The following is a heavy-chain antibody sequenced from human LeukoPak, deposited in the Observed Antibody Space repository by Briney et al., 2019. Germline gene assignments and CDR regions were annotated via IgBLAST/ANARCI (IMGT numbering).Heavy chain of an antibody. V-gene: IGHV1-46*01. J-gene: IGHJ4*02. CDR1: GHTFTNYY. Sequence: GASVKVSCKTSGHTFTNYYMHWVRQAPGQGLEWMGVSNPSGGRTTYAQKFQDRVTMTRDTSTSTVYMELSSLRSEDTAVYYCARENGGEDYWGQGTLVTVSS. D-gene: IGHD2-21*01. CDR3: ARENGGEDY. CDR2: SNPSGGRT.